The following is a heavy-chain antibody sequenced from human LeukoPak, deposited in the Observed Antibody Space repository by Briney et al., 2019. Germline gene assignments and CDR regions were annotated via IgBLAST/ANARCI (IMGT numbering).Heavy chain of an antibody. CDR2: IEVGSGNT. CDR3: AAASNYYDRSNYYSYAMDV. Sequence: SVKVSCKASGFTFTTSAVQWVRQARGQRLEWIGWIEVGSGNTNYAQKFQERVTITRDMSTSTVYMDLSSQRSEDTAVYYCAAASNYYDRSNYYSYAMDVWGQGTTVTVSS. V-gene: IGHV1-58*01. D-gene: IGHD3-22*01. CDR1: GFTFTTSA. J-gene: IGHJ6*02.